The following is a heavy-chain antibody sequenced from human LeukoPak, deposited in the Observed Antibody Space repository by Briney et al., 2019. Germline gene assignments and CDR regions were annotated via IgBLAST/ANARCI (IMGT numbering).Heavy chain of an antibody. CDR2: FDPEDGET. Sequence: ASVKVSCKASGGTFSSYAISWVRQAPGKGLEWMGGFDPEDGETIYAQKFQGRVTMTEDTSTDTAYMELSSLRSEDTAVYYCATSYGSGRWVDYWGQGTLVTVSS. J-gene: IGHJ4*02. CDR3: ATSYGSGRWVDY. D-gene: IGHD3-10*01. CDR1: GGTFSSYA. V-gene: IGHV1-24*01.